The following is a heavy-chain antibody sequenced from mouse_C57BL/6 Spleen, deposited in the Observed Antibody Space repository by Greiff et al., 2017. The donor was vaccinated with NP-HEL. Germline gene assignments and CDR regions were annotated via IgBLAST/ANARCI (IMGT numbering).Heavy chain of an antibody. Sequence: QVQLKQSGAELVKPGASVKISCKASGYAFSSYWMNWVKQRPGKGLEWIGQIYPGDGDTNYNGKFKGKATLTADKSSSTAYMQLSSLTSEDSAVYFCARSRFITTVPAWFAYWGQGTLVTVSA. V-gene: IGHV1-80*01. CDR1: GYAFSSYW. CDR2: IYPGDGDT. J-gene: IGHJ3*01. D-gene: IGHD1-1*01. CDR3: ARSRFITTVPAWFAY.